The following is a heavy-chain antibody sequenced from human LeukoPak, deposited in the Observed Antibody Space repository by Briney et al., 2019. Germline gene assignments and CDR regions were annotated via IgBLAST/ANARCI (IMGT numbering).Heavy chain of an antibody. CDR2: ISYDGSNK. Sequence: PGRSLRLSCAASGFTFSSYAMHWVRQAPGKGLEWVAVISYDGSNKYYADSVKGRFTISRDNAKNTLHLQMNSLRVEDTAVYYCVRDRGGGGDYWGQGTLVTVSS. CDR1: GFTFSSYA. V-gene: IGHV3-30-3*01. D-gene: IGHD3-16*01. CDR3: VRDRGGGGDY. J-gene: IGHJ4*02.